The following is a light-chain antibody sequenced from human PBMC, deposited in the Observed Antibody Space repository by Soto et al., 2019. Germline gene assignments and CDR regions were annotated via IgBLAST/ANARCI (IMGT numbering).Light chain of an antibody. CDR3: QQLHVYPST. CDR1: QDINSY. J-gene: IGKJ4*01. Sequence: IQLTQSPSSLSASVGDRVTITSRASQDINSYLAWYQQKPGKAPNLVIYAGTSLQSGVPSRFSGSGSGTEFTLTISSLQPEDFATYYCQQLHVYPSTFGGGTKVE. CDR2: AGT. V-gene: IGKV1-9*01.